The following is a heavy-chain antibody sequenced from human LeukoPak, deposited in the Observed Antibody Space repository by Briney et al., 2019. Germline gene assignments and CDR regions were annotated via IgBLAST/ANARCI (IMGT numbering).Heavy chain of an antibody. Sequence: GGSLRLSCAASGFTFSSYAMHWVRQAPGKGLEWVAVISYDGSNKYYADSVKGRFTISRDNAKNSLYLQMNSLRAEDTAVYYCARLPCGYSYALGYWGQGTLVTVSS. V-gene: IGHV3-30*04. CDR3: ARLPCGYSYALGY. D-gene: IGHD5-18*01. J-gene: IGHJ4*02. CDR2: ISYDGSNK. CDR1: GFTFSSYA.